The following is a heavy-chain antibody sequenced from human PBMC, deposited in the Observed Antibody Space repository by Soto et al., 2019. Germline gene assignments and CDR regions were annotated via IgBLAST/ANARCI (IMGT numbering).Heavy chain of an antibody. Sequence: GGSLRLSCAASGFTFSSFWMSWVRQAPGKGLEWVSVIYSGGSTYYADSVKGRFTISRDNSKNTLYLQMNSLRAEDTAVYYCAREGELSAFDIWGQGTMVTVSS. V-gene: IGHV3-53*01. CDR1: GFTFSSFW. D-gene: IGHD2-21*01. J-gene: IGHJ3*02. CDR3: AREGELSAFDI. CDR2: IYSGGST.